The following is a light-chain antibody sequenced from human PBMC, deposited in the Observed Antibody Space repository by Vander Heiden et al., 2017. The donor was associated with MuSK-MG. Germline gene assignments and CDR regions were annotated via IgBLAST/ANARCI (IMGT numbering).Light chain of an antibody. Sequence: DIVMTQSPDSLAVSLGERATINCKSSQSILYNSNNKNYLAWYQQKPGQPPKLLISWASTRESGVPDRFSGSGSGTDFTLTISGLRPEDVAVYYCQQYDRSPLTFGGGTKVEIK. CDR2: WAS. J-gene: IGKJ4*01. CDR3: QQYDRSPLT. CDR1: QSILYNSNNKNY. V-gene: IGKV4-1*01.